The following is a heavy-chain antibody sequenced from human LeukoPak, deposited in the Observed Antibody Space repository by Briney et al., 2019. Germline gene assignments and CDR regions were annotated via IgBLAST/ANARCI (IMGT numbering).Heavy chain of an antibody. D-gene: IGHD4-17*01. Sequence: PGGSLRLSCAASGFTFSSYAMSWVRQAPGKGLEFIAFIRKKGYGETTDYAASVRGRFTVSRDDAKSVAYLQMNSLKTEDTALYYCSRGLHDYGDSNYYFDQWGRGTLVIVSS. CDR1: GFTFSSYA. J-gene: IGHJ4*02. CDR3: SRGLHDYGDSNYYFDQ. CDR2: IRKKGYGETT. V-gene: IGHV3-49*04.